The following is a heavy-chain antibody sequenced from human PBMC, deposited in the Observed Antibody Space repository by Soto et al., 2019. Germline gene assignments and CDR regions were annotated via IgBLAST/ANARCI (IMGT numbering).Heavy chain of an antibody. CDR3: ARVGDYVWGSYRYRAFDY. D-gene: IGHD3-16*02. V-gene: IGHV4-59*01. J-gene: IGHJ4*02. Sequence: PSETLSLTCTVSGGSTSSYYWSWIRQPPGKGLEWIGYIYYSGSTNYNPSLKSRVTISVDTSKNQFSLKLSSVTAADTAVYYCARVGDYVWGSYRYRAFDYWGQGTLVTVSS. CDR2: IYYSGST. CDR1: GGSTSSYY.